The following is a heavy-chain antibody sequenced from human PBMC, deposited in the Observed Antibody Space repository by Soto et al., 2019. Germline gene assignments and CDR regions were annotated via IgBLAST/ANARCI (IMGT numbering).Heavy chain of an antibody. D-gene: IGHD2-2*03. V-gene: IGHV4-39*01. CDR1: GGFVSSSSYS. CDR3: ARLNGYCISTNCHGYYGMDV. Sequence: SETLSLTCSLSGGFVSSSSYSWGWIRQSPGKGLEWIGTIYSSENTYYNPSLLSRVTISVDTSKNEFSLRLSSVTAADTAVYYCARLNGYCISTNCHGYYGMDVWGQGTTVT. CDR2: IYSSENT. J-gene: IGHJ6*02.